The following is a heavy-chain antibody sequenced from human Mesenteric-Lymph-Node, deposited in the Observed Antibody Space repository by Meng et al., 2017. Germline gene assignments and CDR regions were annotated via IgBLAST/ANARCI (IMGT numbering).Heavy chain of an antibody. Sequence: VPLGQSGGEVKKPGSSVKVSCKASGYPFSSYGISWLRQAPGQGLEWMGWISASHGNPNYAQKFRDRVIMTTDTSSSTVYMELRSLRSDDTAIYYCASLYCTGGSCFHNWFDPWGQGTLVTVSS. D-gene: IGHD2-8*02. J-gene: IGHJ5*02. V-gene: IGHV1-18*01. CDR3: ASLYCTGGSCFHNWFDP. CDR2: ISASHGNP. CDR1: GYPFSSYG.